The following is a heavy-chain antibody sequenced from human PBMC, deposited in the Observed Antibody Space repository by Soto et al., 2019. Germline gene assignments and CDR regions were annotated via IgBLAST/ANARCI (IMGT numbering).Heavy chain of an antibody. J-gene: IGHJ6*02. Sequence: QVQLVESGGGVVQPGRSLRLSCAASGFTFSSYGMHWVRQAPGKGLERAAVIWYDGSNKYYADSVKGRFTISRDNSKNTLYLQMNSLRAEDTAVYYCARGDYSNDYYYYYYGMDVWGQGTTVTVSS. CDR2: IWYDGSNK. D-gene: IGHD4-4*01. V-gene: IGHV3-33*01. CDR3: ARGDYSNDYYYYYYGMDV. CDR1: GFTFSSYG.